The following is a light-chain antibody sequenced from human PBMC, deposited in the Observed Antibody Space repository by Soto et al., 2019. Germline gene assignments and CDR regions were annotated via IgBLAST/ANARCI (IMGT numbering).Light chain of an antibody. CDR3: QQYDTSPLT. J-gene: IGKJ4*01. CDR1: QSVSSSY. V-gene: IGKV3-20*01. CDR2: RTS. Sequence: IVLTQSPGTLSLSPGERATLSCRASQSVSSSYLAWYQQKPGQAPRLLIYRTSNRATGIPDRFSGSGSGTDFTLTISRLEPEDFAVYWCQQYDTSPLTFGGGTKVDIK.